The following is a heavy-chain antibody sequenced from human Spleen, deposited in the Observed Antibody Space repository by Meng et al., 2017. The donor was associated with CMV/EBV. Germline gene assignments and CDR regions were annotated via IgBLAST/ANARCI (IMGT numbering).Heavy chain of an antibody. Sequence: QVPLVQSGADVKKPGASVKVSCKAAGYTFTSYGISWVRQAPGQGLEWMGWISAYNGNTNYAQKLQGRVTMTTDTSTSTAYMELRSLRSDDTAVYYCARRRLSDSSGYYFDYWGQGTLVTVSS. D-gene: IGHD3-22*01. J-gene: IGHJ4*02. CDR1: GYTFTSYG. V-gene: IGHV1-18*01. CDR2: ISAYNGNT. CDR3: ARRRLSDSSGYYFDY.